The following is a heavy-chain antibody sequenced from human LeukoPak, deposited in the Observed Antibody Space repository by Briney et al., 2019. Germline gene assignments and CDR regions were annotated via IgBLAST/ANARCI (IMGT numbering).Heavy chain of an antibody. D-gene: IGHD5-18*01. V-gene: IGHV3-23*01. CDR3: AKERPRGYSYGYGGDFDY. Sequence: SCKASVGTFSSYAMSWVRPAPGKGLEWVSAISGSGGSTYYADSVKGRFTISRDNSKNTLYLQMNSLRAEDTAVYYCAKERPRGYSYGYGGDFDYWGQGTLVTVSS. CDR1: VGTFSSYA. CDR2: ISGSGGST. J-gene: IGHJ4*02.